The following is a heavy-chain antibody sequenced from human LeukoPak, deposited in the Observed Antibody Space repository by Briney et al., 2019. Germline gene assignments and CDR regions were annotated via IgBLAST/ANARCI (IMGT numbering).Heavy chain of an antibody. J-gene: IGHJ4*02. CDR3: AKDRANWAIDD. D-gene: IGHD3-16*01. Sequence: SGGSLRLSCVASGFTFTDHPMNWVRQAPGKGLEWISYIGGDGIAFYADSVKGRFTASKDDARESMYLQMNSLRVEDTAVYYCAKDRANWAIDDWGQGTQVTVSS. V-gene: IGHV3-69-1*01. CDR2: IGGDGIA. CDR1: GFTFTDHP.